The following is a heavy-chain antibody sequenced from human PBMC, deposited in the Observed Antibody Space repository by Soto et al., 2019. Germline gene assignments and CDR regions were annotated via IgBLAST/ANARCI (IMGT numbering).Heavy chain of an antibody. J-gene: IGHJ6*02. V-gene: IGHV4-39*01. CDR3: ARRRDVGSSLGDYYYGMDV. CDR1: VGSVRSSSYH. D-gene: IGHD1-26*01. CDR2: VYFGGRT. Sequence: PSETLSLTCTVSVGSVRSSSYHWGWIRQPPGKGLEWIGSVYFGGRTHYNSSLKSRVTISVDTSKNQFYLNLRSVTAADTAVYYCARRRDVGSSLGDYYYGMDVWGQGTTVTVSS.